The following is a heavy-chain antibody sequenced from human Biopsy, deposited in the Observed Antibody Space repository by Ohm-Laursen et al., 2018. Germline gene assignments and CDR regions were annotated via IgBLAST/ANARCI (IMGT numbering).Heavy chain of an antibody. CDR1: GGSFSGYD. J-gene: IGHJ3*01. CDR2: FSHTGTT. V-gene: IGHV4-34*01. CDR3: ARGPYGDNAGAFDV. D-gene: IGHD4/OR15-4a*01. Sequence: SDTLSLTCFVDGGSFSGYDWTWIRQPPGKGLEWVGEFSHTGTTIYNPSLKSRLTISVDKSKNHFSLRLTSVTAADTATYFCARGPYGDNAGAFDVWGQGTVVTVSS.